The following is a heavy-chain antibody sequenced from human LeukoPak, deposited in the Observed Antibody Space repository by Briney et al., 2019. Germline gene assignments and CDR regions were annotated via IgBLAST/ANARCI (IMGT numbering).Heavy chain of an antibody. CDR2: ISGSGGST. V-gene: IGHV3-23*01. CDR3: AKVIAAAGINYWFDP. Sequence: GGSLRLSCAASGFTFSSYAMSWVRQAPGKGLEWVSAISGSGGSTYYADSVKGRFTISRDNSKNTLYLQMNSLRAEDTAVYYCAKVIAAAGINYWFDPWGQGTLVTVSS. CDR1: GFTFSSYA. D-gene: IGHD6-13*01. J-gene: IGHJ5*02.